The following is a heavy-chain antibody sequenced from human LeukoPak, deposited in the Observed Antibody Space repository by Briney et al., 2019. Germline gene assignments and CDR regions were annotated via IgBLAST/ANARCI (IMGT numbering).Heavy chain of an antibody. CDR3: ARGPGSSGGAYVGDY. V-gene: IGHV3-74*01. D-gene: IGHD3-22*01. CDR2: IDGSGSSI. J-gene: IGHJ4*01. Sequence: GGSLRLSCAASGYTFSNHWMHWVRQVPGKGLVWVARIDGSGSSISHADFVKGRFSISRGNAKSTLYLQMNSLRAEDTAVYYCARGPGSSGGAYVGDYWGHGTLVTVSS. CDR1: GYTFSNHW.